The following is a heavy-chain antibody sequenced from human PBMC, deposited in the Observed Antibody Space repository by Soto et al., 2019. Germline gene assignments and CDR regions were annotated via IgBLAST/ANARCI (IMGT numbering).Heavy chain of an antibody. CDR1: GFSLTTRPVG. J-gene: IGHJ4*02. V-gene: IGHV2-5*02. Sequence: QITLKESGPALMKATQTLTLTCTFSGFSLTTRPVGLGCLRQAPGKALEWLAFAYWDDDNRYNPSLKNRLSTTKDTSKSQVVLTMTNMDPVDTATYDCAHRRDYNGNWDGGYFDSWGPGTLVTVSS. CDR2: AYWDDDN. D-gene: IGHD1-1*01. CDR3: AHRRDYNGNWDGGYFDS.